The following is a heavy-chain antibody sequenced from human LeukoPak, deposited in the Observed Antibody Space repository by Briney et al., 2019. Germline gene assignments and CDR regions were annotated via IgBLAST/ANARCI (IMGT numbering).Heavy chain of an antibody. J-gene: IGHJ3*02. Sequence: GGSLRLSCAASGFTFSSYGMPWVRQAPGKGLEWVAVISYDGSNKYYADSVKGRFTISRDNPKNTLYLQMNSLRAEDTAVYYCAKPYSSGWFFDIWGQGTMVTVSS. CDR3: AKPYSSGWFFDI. D-gene: IGHD6-19*01. CDR2: ISYDGSNK. CDR1: GFTFSSYG. V-gene: IGHV3-30*18.